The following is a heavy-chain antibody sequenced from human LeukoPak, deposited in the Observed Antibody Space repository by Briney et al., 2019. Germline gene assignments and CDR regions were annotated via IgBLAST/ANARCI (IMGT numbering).Heavy chain of an antibody. CDR3: ARRKDPGHGGGLDY. J-gene: IGHJ4*02. CDR1: GFTFTSYA. V-gene: IGHV3-23*01. D-gene: IGHD2-15*01. Sequence: PGGSLRLSRAVSGFTFTSYAMTWVRQAPGKGLEWVSDISGSGHSTNYADSVKGRLTISRDNSKNTLYLQLNSLRAEDTAVYYCARRKDPGHGGGLDYWGQGTLVTVSS. CDR2: ISGSGHST.